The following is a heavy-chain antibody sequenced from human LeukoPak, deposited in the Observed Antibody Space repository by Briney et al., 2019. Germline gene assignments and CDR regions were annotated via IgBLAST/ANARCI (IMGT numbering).Heavy chain of an antibody. CDR1: GLTLSSYS. J-gene: IGHJ4*02. V-gene: IGHV3-21*01. CDR3: AREPRVGVGATEGAPFDY. Sequence: GGSLSLSCAVSGLTLSSYSMNWVRPAPGEGLGWVSSISSSSSYRYYADSVKGRFTISRDNTKNSLYQQMNSLRAEDTAVYYCAREPRVGVGATEGAPFDYWGQGTLVTVSS. CDR2: ISSSSSYR. D-gene: IGHD1-26*01.